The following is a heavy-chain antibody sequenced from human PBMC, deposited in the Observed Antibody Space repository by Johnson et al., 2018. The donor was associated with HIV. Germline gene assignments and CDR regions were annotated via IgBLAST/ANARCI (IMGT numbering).Heavy chain of an antibody. D-gene: IGHD3-16*02. Sequence: EVQLVESGGGLVQPGGSLRLSCAASGFTVSTNYLTWVRQAPGKGLESVSLIYRGGTTYYADSVKGRFTVSRDNSKNTLYLQMNSLTAEDTALYYCARENYDYVWESYRKGGAFDIWGQGTMVTVSS. V-gene: IGHV3-66*01. J-gene: IGHJ3*02. CDR2: IYRGGTT. CDR1: GFTVSTNY. CDR3: ARENYDYVWESYRKGGAFDI.